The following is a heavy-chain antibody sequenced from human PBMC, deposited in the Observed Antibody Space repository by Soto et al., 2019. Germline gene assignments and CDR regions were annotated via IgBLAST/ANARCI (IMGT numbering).Heavy chain of an antibody. CDR3: ARGRYSSGWFDF. J-gene: IGHJ4*02. D-gene: IGHD6-19*01. CDR2: ISYSGST. Sequence: SETLSLTCTVSGGSVSSASYYWNWIRQPPGQGLEWIGYISYSGSTDYNPTLKSRVTISADTSKNQFSLRLSSVTAADTAVYYCARGRYSSGWFDFWGQGTLVTVSS. CDR1: GGSVSSASYY. V-gene: IGHV4-61*01.